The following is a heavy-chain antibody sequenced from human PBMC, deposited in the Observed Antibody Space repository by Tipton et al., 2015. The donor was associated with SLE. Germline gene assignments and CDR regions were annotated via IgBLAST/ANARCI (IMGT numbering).Heavy chain of an antibody. CDR3: AREPSMVGAFDI. CDR2: IYYSGST. CDR1: GGSISSSSYY. V-gene: IGHV4-39*07. D-gene: IGHD3-10*01. Sequence: TLSLTCIVSGGSISSSSYYWGWIRQPPGKGLEWIGSIYYSGSTYYNPSLKSRVTISVDTSKNQFSLKLSSVTAADTAVYYCAREPSMVGAFDIWGQETMVTVSS. J-gene: IGHJ3*02.